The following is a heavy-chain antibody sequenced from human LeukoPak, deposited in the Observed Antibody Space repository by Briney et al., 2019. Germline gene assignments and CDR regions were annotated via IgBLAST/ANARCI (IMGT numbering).Heavy chain of an antibody. V-gene: IGHV1-69*13. D-gene: IGHD6-6*01. Sequence: SVKVSCKASGGTFSSYAISWVRQAPGQGLEWMGGIIPIFGTANYAQKFQGRVTITADESTSTAYMELSSLRSEDTAVYYCASPIYSSSSTFDAFDIWGQGTMVTVSS. CDR2: IIPIFGTA. J-gene: IGHJ3*02. CDR3: ASPIYSSSSTFDAFDI. CDR1: GGTFSSYA.